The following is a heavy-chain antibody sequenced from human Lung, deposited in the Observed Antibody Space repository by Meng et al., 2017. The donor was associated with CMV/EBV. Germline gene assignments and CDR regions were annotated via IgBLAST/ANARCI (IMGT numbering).Heavy chain of an antibody. Sequence: FIDYEINWVRQASGQGLEWMEWMNPNSGNTSYAQNFQGRLSMTISTSTSTAYMELNSLRSEDTAVYYCTRDGHTGRHGWRYDTGWFDPWGQGTLVTVSS. V-gene: IGHV1-8*01. CDR1: FIDYE. J-gene: IGHJ5*02. CDR2: MNPNSGNT. CDR3: TRDGHTGRHGWRYDTGWFDP. D-gene: IGHD2-8*02.